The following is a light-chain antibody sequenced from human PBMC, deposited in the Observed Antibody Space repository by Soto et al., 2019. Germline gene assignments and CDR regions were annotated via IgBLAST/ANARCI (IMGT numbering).Light chain of an antibody. V-gene: IGKV3D-15*01. CDR1: QSVSSN. J-gene: IGKJ4*01. Sequence: EIVMTQSPATLSVSPGERASLSCRASQSVSSNLAWYQQKPGQTPRLLIYATSTRATGIPARFSGSGSGTEFNITISSLQSEDSAVYYCQQYNNWPRATFGGGTKVDIK. CDR3: QQYNNWPRAT. CDR2: ATS.